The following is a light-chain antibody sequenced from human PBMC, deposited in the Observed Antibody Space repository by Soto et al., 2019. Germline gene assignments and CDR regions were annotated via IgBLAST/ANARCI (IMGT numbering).Light chain of an antibody. CDR2: AAS. J-gene: IGKJ5*01. V-gene: IGKV1-39*01. Sequence: DIQMTQSPSSLSASVGDTVTFTCRASQSISEYLNWYQQKPGKAPRLLIYAASNRATGIPDRFSGSGSGTDFTLTISRLEPEDFAVYYCQHYGTSPGTFGQGTRLEIK. CDR1: QSISEY. CDR3: QHYGTSPGT.